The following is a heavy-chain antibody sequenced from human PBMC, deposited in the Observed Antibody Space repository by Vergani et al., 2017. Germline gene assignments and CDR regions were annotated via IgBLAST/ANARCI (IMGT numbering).Heavy chain of an antibody. J-gene: IGHJ6*02. CDR2: INHSGST. V-gene: IGHV4-39*07. CDR1: GASIRSSNYY. Sequence: QLQLQESGPGLVKPSATLSLTCSVSGASIRSSNYYWGWIRQPPGKGLEWIGEINHSGSTNYNPSLKSRVTISLDTSKNQFSLKLSSVTAADTAVYYCVRAPHRYGMDVWGQXP. CDR3: VRAPHRYGMDV.